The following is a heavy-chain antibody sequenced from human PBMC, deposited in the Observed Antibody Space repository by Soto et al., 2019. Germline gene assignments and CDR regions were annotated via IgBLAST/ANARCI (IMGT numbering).Heavy chain of an antibody. V-gene: IGHV1-58*01. Sequence: ASVKVSCKASGFTFTSSAVQWVRQARGQRLEWIGWIVVGSGNTNYAQKFQERVTITRDMSTSTAYMELSSLRSEDTAVYYCAREGLVLVPTTVNSDYYYYAMDVRGQGTTVTVSS. CDR3: AREGLVLVPTTVNSDYYYYAMDV. D-gene: IGHD2-2*01. CDR1: GFTFTSSA. CDR2: IVVGSGNT. J-gene: IGHJ6*02.